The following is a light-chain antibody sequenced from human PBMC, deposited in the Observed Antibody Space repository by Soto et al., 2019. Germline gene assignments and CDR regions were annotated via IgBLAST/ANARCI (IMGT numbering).Light chain of an antibody. CDR1: RSVSSY. V-gene: IGKV3-11*01. J-gene: IGKJ2*01. CDR3: QQRSNRRT. CDR2: DAS. Sequence: EIVLTQSPAALSLSPGERATLSCRASRSVSSYLAWYQQKPGQAPRLLIYDASNRATGIPARFSGSGSGADFTLTISSLEPEDFAVYYCQQRSNRRTFGQGTKLEIK.